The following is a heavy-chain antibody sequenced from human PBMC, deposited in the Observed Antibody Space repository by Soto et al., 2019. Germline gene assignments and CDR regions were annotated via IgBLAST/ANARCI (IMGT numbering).Heavy chain of an antibody. J-gene: IGHJ4*02. CDR2: IDHDGPT. CDR3: VRDSHGDY. CDR1: GFTFSNYW. Sequence: EVQLVESGGGLVQPGGSLRLSCEGSGFTFSNYWMHWVRQAPGKGLEWVSRIDHDGPTDYADSVRGRFTISRDNAENTLYLQMNSLRPEDTAVYYCVRDSHGDYWGQETLVTVSS. V-gene: IGHV3-74*01.